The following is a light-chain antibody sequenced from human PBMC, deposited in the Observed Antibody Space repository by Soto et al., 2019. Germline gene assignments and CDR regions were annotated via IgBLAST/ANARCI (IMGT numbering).Light chain of an antibody. CDR1: QDVSSSY. V-gene: IGKV3-20*01. J-gene: IGKJ1*01. CDR2: DAS. Sequence: EIVLTQSPGTLSLSPGERATLSCRASQDVSSSYLAWYQQRPGHAPRLLIYDASRRSAGIPDRFTGSGSGTDFTLTISRLEPEDFAVYYCQQYGSSPRTFGQGTKVDIK. CDR3: QQYGSSPRT.